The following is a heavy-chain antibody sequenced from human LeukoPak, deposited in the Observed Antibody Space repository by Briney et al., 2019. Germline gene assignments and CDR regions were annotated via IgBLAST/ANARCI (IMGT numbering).Heavy chain of an antibody. Sequence: GGSLRLSCAASGFTFSSYSMNWVRQAPGKGLEWVSHITASGTAMFYADSVKGRFTISRDNAKNSLYLQMNSLRDEDTAVYYCAREAQQLVTDFAFWGQGTLVTVSS. D-gene: IGHD6-13*01. V-gene: IGHV3-48*02. CDR1: GFTFSSYS. J-gene: IGHJ4*02. CDR3: AREAQQLVTDFAF. CDR2: ITASGTAM.